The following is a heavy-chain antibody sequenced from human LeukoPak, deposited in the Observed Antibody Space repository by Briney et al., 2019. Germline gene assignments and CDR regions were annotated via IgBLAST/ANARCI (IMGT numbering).Heavy chain of an antibody. D-gene: IGHD7-27*01. J-gene: IGHJ4*02. CDR2: ISSSSSYT. Sequence: GRFLRLSCAASGFTFSTYFMHWVRQAPGKGLEWVSYISSSSSYTNYADSVKGRFTISRDNAKNSLYLQMNSLRAEDTAVYYCARATSNWAFDYWGQGTLVTVSS. CDR1: GFTFSTYF. V-gene: IGHV3-21*05. CDR3: ARATSNWAFDY.